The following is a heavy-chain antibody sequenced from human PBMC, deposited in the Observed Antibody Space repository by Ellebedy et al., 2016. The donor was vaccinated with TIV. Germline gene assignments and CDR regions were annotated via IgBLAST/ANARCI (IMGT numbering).Heavy chain of an antibody. CDR3: VRGRARAEY. V-gene: IGHV3-11*03. J-gene: IGHJ4*02. CDR2: ISGRDTQT. CDR1: GFNFRDYY. Sequence: GGSLRLXXAASGFNFRDYYMSWVRQAPGEGLEFISYISGRDTQTDYAESVRGRFIISRDNAQSSLYLQMNSLRVEDTAVYFCVRGRARAEYWGRGTQVTVSS.